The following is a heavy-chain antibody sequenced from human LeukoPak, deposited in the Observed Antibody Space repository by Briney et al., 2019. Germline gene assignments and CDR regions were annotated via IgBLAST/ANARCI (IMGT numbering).Heavy chain of an antibody. CDR2: INPNSGGT. V-gene: IGHV1-2*02. CDR3: AREPQGYCGGDCYPYAFDI. J-gene: IGHJ3*02. D-gene: IGHD2-21*02. Sequence: ASVKVSCKASGYTFTGYYMHWVRQAPGQGLERMGWINPNSGGTNYAQKFQGRVTMTRDTSISTAYMELSRLRSDDTAVYYCAREPQGYCGGDCYPYAFDIWGQGTMVTVSS. CDR1: GYTFTGYY.